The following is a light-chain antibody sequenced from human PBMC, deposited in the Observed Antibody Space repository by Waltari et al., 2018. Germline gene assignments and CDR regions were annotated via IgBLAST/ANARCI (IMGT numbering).Light chain of an antibody. CDR1: SSNIGTNY. Sequence: QSVLAQPPSASGTPGQRVTISCSGSSSNIGTNYLYWYQQFPGTAPKLLIYRNNQRPSGVPDRFSGSKSGTSVSLAISGLRSEDEADYYCAAWDDSLSGPVFGGGTKLTVL. J-gene: IGLJ2*01. CDR2: RNN. CDR3: AAWDDSLSGPV. V-gene: IGLV1-47*01.